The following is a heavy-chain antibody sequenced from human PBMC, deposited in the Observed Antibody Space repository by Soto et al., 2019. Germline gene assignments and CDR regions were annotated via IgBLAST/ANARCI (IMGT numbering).Heavy chain of an antibody. CDR2: IYYSGST. CDR3: ARRQGRPWFDP. V-gene: IGHV4-39*01. CDR1: GGSISSSSYY. Sequence: QLQLQESGPGLVKPSETLSLTCTVSGGSISSSSYYWGWIRQPPGKGLEWIGNIYYSGSTYYNPFLKSRVTISVDKSKNKLSLKLSSVTAADTAVYYCARRQGRPWFDPWGQGTLVTVSS. J-gene: IGHJ5*02.